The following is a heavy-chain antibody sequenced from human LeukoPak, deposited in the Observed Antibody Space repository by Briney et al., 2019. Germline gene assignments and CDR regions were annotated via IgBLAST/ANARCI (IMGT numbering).Heavy chain of an antibody. V-gene: IGHV3-30*04. CDR1: GFTFSSYA. CDR2: ISYDGSNK. CDR3: ARDRGYSYGFIDY. J-gene: IGHJ4*02. D-gene: IGHD5-18*01. Sequence: PGRSLRLSCAASGFTFSSYAMHWVRQAPGKGLEWVAVISYDGSNKYYADSVKGRFTISRDNSKNTLYLQMNSLRAEDMAVYYCARDRGYSYGFIDYWGQGTLVTVSS.